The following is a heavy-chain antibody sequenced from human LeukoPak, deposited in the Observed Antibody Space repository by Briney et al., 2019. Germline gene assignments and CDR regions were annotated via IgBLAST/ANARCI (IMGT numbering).Heavy chain of an antibody. CDR3: ARGSGYNYGFPDY. V-gene: IGHV3-53*01. CDR1: GFTVYNNY. Sequence: PGGSLRLSCAASGFTVYNNYMSWVRQAPGKGLEWVSVIYSGDITYYADSVKGRFTISRDNSKNTLYLQMNSLRAEDTAVYYCARGSGYNYGFPDYWGQGTLVTVSS. J-gene: IGHJ4*02. CDR2: IYSGDIT. D-gene: IGHD5-18*01.